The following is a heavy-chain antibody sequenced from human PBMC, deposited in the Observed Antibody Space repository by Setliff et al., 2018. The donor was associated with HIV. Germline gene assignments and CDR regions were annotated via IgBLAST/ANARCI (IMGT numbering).Heavy chain of an antibody. CDR3: ARVGTQENSVYRSLAH. D-gene: IGHD3-22*01. V-gene: IGHV3-23*01. Sequence: GGSLRLSCAASGFTVSKYYMTWVRQAPGKGLEWVSAISGSGGRTYYADSVKGRFTISRDNSKNTLYLQMNSLRAEDTAVYYCARVGTQENSVYRSLAHWGQGTMVTVS. CDR2: ISGSGGRT. J-gene: IGHJ3*01. CDR1: GFTVSKYY.